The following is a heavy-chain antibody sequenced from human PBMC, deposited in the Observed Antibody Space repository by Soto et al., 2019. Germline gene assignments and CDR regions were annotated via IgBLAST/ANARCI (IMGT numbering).Heavy chain of an antibody. CDR3: ANQRGGYDRDFDY. J-gene: IGHJ4*02. D-gene: IGHD5-12*01. V-gene: IGHV3-66*01. CDR1: GSTVSSNY. Sequence: EVQLVESGGGLVQPGGSLRLSCAASGSTVSSNYMSWVRQAPGKGLEWVSVIYSGGSTYYADSVKGRFTISRDNSKNTLHLQMNSLRAEDTAVYYCANQRGGYDRDFDYWGQGTLVTVSS. CDR2: IYSGGST.